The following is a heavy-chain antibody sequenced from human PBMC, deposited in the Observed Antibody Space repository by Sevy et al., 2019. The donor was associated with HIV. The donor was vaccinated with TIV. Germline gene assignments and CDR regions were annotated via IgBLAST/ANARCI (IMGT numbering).Heavy chain of an antibody. CDR1: GDSVSAGSFLSGVNY. D-gene: IGHD2-8*01. J-gene: IGHJ5*02. CDR2: IYDSGNA. CDR3: ARDGALGNGRFDP. Sequence: SETLSLTCTVSGDSVSAGSFLSGVNYWTWLRQRPGEAPEWLGYIYDSGNAYYNPSLKSRLTISVDTSKNHFTLNLISVTAADTAVYYCARDGALGNGRFDPWGQGILVTVSS. V-gene: IGHV4-31*03.